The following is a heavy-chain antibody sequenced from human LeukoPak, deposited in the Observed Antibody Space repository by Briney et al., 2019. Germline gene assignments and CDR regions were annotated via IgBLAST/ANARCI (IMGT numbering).Heavy chain of an antibody. D-gene: IGHD1-14*01. Sequence: ASVKVSCKASGYTFTSNYMHWVRQAPGQGLEWMGIINPSGGSTSNAQKFQGRVTMTRDTSTSSVYMELSSLRSEDTAVYYCARDRARQNQDGMDVWGQGTTVTVSS. V-gene: IGHV1-46*01. CDR2: INPSGGST. J-gene: IGHJ6*02. CDR1: GYTFTSNY. CDR3: ARDRARQNQDGMDV.